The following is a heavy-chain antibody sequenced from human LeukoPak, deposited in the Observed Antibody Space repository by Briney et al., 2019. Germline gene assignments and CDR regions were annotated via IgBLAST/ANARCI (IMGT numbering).Heavy chain of an antibody. J-gene: IGHJ4*02. CDR2: ISSSGSTI. V-gene: IGHV3-11*01. CDR3: ASTAESGYSYGYCYY. CDR1: GFTFSDYY. D-gene: IGHD5-18*01. Sequence: GGSLRLSCAASGFTFSDYYMSWIRQAPGKGLEWVSYISSSGSTIYYADSVKGRFTISRDNAKNSLYLQMNSLRAEDTAVYYCASTAESGYSYGYCYYWGQGTLVTVSS.